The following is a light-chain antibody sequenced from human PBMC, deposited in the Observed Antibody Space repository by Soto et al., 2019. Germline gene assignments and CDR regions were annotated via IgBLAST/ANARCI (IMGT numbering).Light chain of an antibody. CDR2: NAS. Sequence: EIQMTQSPSTLSASVGDRVIITCRASQDVSQWLAWYQQKPGKAPKLLIYNASQLDSGVPSRFSGRGSGTEFTLTIRDMQPADVSTYFCQQYYSASYTFGQGTKLDIK. J-gene: IGKJ2*01. CDR1: QDVSQW. V-gene: IGKV1-5*03. CDR3: QQYYSASYT.